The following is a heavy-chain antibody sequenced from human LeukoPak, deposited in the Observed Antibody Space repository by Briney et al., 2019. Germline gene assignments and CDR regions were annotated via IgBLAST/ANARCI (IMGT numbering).Heavy chain of an antibody. CDR2: IYHSGKT. V-gene: IGHV4-38-2*01. D-gene: IGHD2-15*01. CDR3: ARTRYCIGATCYSPELLDS. Sequence: SETLSLTCAVSGYSISSGYHWGWIRQPPGKGLEWIGSIYHSGKTYYNPSLKSPVTISVDTSMNQFSLKLPSVTAADTAVYYCARTRYCIGATCYSPELLDSWGQGTLVTVSS. J-gene: IGHJ4*02. CDR1: GYSISSGYH.